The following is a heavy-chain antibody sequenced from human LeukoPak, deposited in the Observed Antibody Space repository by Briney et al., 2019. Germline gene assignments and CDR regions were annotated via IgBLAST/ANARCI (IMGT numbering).Heavy chain of an antibody. CDR1: GFSFSTYS. CDR3: ARDGAARGSGSFGD. V-gene: IGHV3-48*01. CDR2: ISSSSGLI. Sequence: GGSLRLSCAASGFSFSTYSMHWVRQAPGKGLEWVSYISSSSGLIYYADSVKGRFTISRDNAKNSLSLQMNSLRVEDTARYFCARDGAARGSGSFGDWGQGTLVTVSS. J-gene: IGHJ4*02. D-gene: IGHD3-10*01.